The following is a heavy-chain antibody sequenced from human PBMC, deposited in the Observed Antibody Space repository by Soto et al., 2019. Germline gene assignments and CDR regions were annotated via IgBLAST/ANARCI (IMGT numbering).Heavy chain of an antibody. D-gene: IGHD2-2*02. J-gene: IGHJ4*02. CDR2: IRSKAYGGTT. CDR3: TSFYCSSTSCYTSPPGY. CDR1: GFTVGDYA. Sequence: GGSLRLSCTASGFTVGDYAMSWVRQAPGKGLEWVGFIRSKAYGGTTEYAASVKGRFTISRDDSKSIAYLQMNSLKTEDTAVYYCTSFYCSSTSCYTSPPGYWGQGTLVTVSS. V-gene: IGHV3-49*04.